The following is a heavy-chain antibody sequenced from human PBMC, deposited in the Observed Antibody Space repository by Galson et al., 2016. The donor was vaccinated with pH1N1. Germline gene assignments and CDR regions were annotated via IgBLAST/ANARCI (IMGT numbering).Heavy chain of an antibody. Sequence: SVKVSCKASGGSLSTYPISWVRQAPGLGLEWMGRSVPVFGSAKYSPRFQGRVAISRDESASTVYMELTSLTAEDTGMYYCAKDRTVDYVQALPFLEAWGQGTLVSVSS. CDR3: AKDRTVDYVQALPFLEA. V-gene: IGHV1-69*05. CDR2: SVPVFGSA. J-gene: IGHJ4*02. CDR1: GGSLSTYP. D-gene: IGHD3-16*01.